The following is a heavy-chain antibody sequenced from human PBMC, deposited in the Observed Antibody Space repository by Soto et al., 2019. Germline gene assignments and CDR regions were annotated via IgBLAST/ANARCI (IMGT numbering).Heavy chain of an antibody. J-gene: IGHJ6*02. CDR2: VHHSWGS. Sequence: QVQLQESGPGLVKPSETLSLSCTVSGGSISSYYWSWFRQSPGKRMEWIGYVHHSWGSSYNPSLQSRVAIALDASKSQFPLKVTSVTATDSAVYYCARQGFGPLHGVVDVWGRGTTVTVSS. CDR1: GGSISSYY. D-gene: IGHD3-10*01. V-gene: IGHV4-59*08. CDR3: ARQGFGPLHGVVDV.